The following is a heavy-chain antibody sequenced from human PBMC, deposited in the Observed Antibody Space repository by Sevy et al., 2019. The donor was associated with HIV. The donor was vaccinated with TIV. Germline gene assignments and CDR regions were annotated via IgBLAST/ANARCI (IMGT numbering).Heavy chain of an antibody. CDR1: GFTDSSNY. Sequence: GGSLRLSCAASGFTDSSNYMSWVRQAPGKGLEWVSVIYSGDSISYADSVKGRFTISRDNSKNTLYLQMNSLRAEDTAVYYCAVVAEGYWGQGTLVTVSS. CDR2: IYSGDSI. J-gene: IGHJ4*02. V-gene: IGHV3-53*01. CDR3: AVVAEGY. D-gene: IGHD6-13*01.